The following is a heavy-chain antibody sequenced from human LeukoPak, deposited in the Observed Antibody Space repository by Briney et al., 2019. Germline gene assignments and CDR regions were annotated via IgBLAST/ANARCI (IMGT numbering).Heavy chain of an antibody. CDR1: GGSISSYY. CDR3: AREMATINAFDI. D-gene: IGHD5-24*01. Sequence: SETLSLTCTVSGGSISSYYWSWVRQPPGKGLEWSGYIYYSGSTNYNPSLKSRVTISVDTSKNQFSLQLSSVTAADTAVYYCAREMATINAFDIWGQGTMVTVSS. CDR2: IYYSGST. V-gene: IGHV4-59*01. J-gene: IGHJ3*02.